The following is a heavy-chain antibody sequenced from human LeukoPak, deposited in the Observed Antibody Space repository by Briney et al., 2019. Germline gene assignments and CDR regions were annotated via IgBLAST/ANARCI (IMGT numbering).Heavy chain of an antibody. V-gene: IGHV3-23*01. CDR3: AKDLLSGGNCYSIFLC. J-gene: IGHJ4*02. Sequence: GGSLRLSCAASGFTFSSFAMNWVRQAPGKGLEWVSSISGSGDSTYYADSVKGRFTISRDNSKNTLYLQMNSLRAEDTALYYCAKDLLSGGNCYSIFLCWGQGTLVTVSS. CDR2: ISGSGDST. CDR1: GFTFSSFA. D-gene: IGHD2-15*01.